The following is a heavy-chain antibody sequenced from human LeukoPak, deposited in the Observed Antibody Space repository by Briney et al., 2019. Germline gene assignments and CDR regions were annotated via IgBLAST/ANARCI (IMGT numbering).Heavy chain of an antibody. Sequence: SETLSLTCTVSGGSISSGGYYWSWIRQHPGKGLEWIGYIYHSGSTYYNPSLKSRVTISVDTSKNQFSLKLSSVTVADTAVYYCARLGYCTSTSCYVTWFDPWGQGTLVTVSS. CDR2: IYHSGST. CDR1: GGSISSGGYY. V-gene: IGHV4-31*03. J-gene: IGHJ5*02. CDR3: ARLGYCTSTSCYVTWFDP. D-gene: IGHD2-2*01.